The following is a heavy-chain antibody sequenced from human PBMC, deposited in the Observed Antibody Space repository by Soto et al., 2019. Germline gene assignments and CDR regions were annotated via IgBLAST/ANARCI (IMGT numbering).Heavy chain of an antibody. J-gene: IGHJ3*02. Sequence: VQLVESGGGVVQPGRSLRLSCAASGFTFSSYAMHWVRQAPGKGLEWVAVISYDGSNKYYADSVKGRFTISRDNSKNTLYLQMNSLRAEDTAVYYCARASCYDSRGCAFDIWGQGTMVTVSS. CDR1: GFTFSSYA. V-gene: IGHV3-30-3*01. CDR2: ISYDGSNK. CDR3: ARASCYDSRGCAFDI. D-gene: IGHD3-22*01.